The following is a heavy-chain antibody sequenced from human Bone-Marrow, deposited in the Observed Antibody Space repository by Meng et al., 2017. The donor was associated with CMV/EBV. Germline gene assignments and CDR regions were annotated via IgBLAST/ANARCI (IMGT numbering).Heavy chain of an antibody. V-gene: IGHV3-33*06. Sequence: GESLKIACAASGFTFSSYGMHWVRQAPGKGLEWVAVIWYDGSNKYYADSVKGRFTISRDNSKNTLYLQMNSLRAEDTAVYYCAKDSLGGYCSTTSCSNYFDYWGQGPLVNVSS. CDR1: GFTFSSYG. CDR3: AKDSLGGYCSTTSCSNYFDY. CDR2: IWYDGSNK. J-gene: IGHJ4*02. D-gene: IGHD2-2*01.